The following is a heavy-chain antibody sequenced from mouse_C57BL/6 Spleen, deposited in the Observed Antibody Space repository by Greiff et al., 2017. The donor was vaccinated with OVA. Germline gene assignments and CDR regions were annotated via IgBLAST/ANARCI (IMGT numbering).Heavy chain of an antibody. Sequence: EVQLVESGGGLVQPGGSLSLSCAASGFTFTDYYMSWVRQPPGKALEWLGFIRNKANGYTTEYSASVKGRFTISRDNSQSILYLQMNALRAEDSATYYCARRSGGYFDYWGQGTTLTVSS. V-gene: IGHV7-3*01. D-gene: IGHD1-3*01. CDR2: IRNKANGYTT. CDR1: GFTFTDYY. CDR3: ARRSGGYFDY. J-gene: IGHJ2*01.